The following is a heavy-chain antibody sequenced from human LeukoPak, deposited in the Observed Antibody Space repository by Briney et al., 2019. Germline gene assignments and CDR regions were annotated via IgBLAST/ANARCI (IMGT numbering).Heavy chain of an antibody. Sequence: GRSLRLSCAAPGFASSSYAMHWVRQAPGKGLEWVALIWYDGSNKYYADSVRGRFTISRDNSKNTLYLQMNSLRVEDTAVYYCARAGTNWYPPANYGMDVWGQGTTVTVSS. CDR2: IWYDGSNK. D-gene: IGHD6-13*01. CDR1: GFASSSYA. J-gene: IGHJ6*02. CDR3: ARAGTNWYPPANYGMDV. V-gene: IGHV3-33*01.